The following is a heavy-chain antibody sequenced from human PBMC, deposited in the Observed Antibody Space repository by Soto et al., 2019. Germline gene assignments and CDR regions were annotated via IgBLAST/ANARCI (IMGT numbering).Heavy chain of an antibody. Sequence: PWGSLRLSCAASGFSFISHSFNFVRHAPLQWLEWVAYISSRSSLILYADSVRGRFVISRDNALNSLYLQMNSPRDEDTAIYYCARERGEYDSGWFIDRWGQGTPVTVSS. V-gene: IGHV3-21*06. CDR3: ARERGEYDSGWFIDR. CDR2: ISSRSSLI. D-gene: IGHD6-19*01. J-gene: IGHJ5*02. CDR1: GFSFISHS.